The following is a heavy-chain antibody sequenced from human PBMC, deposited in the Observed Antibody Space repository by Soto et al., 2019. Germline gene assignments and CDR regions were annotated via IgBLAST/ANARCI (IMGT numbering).Heavy chain of an antibody. V-gene: IGHV2-5*01. D-gene: IGHD2-15*01. CDR1: GFSLTTVAVA. CDR2: IYGNGDK. J-gene: IGHJ5*02. CDR3: TPSRTSCSCGTCHVWFYP. Sequence: QITLRESGPTLVKPTQTLTLTCSFSGFSLTTVAVAVGWIRQPPGRALEWVALIYGNGDKYYNPSLNNRLTITQDTSKNQVVLTMTNMDPVDTATYYCTPSRTSCSCGTCHVWFYPWGQGTLVTVSS.